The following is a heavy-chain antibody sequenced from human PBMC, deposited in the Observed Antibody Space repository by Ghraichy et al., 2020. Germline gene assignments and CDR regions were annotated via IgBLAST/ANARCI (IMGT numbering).Heavy chain of an antibody. CDR2: ISGSGGST. CDR3: AKERVSRGYFDY. V-gene: IGHV3-23*01. J-gene: IGHJ4*02. D-gene: IGHD3-3*02. CDR1: GFSFSTYA. Sequence: GESLNIYCAASGFSFSTYAMSWVRQAPGKGLEWVSAISGSGGSTYYADSVKGRFTISRDNSKNTLYLQMNSLRAEDTAVYYCAKERVSRGYFDYWGQGTLVTVSS.